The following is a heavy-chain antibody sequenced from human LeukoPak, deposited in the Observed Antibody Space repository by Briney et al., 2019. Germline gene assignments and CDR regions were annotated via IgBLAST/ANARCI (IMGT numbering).Heavy chain of an antibody. Sequence: PRGSLRLSCAASGFTLSRYALYWVRPAPGRGVDWVAVISYDVNNPYYADSVKGRFTIPRDNYKNALYLQMNSLRAEDTAVYYCTKDSDYANAFDIRGQGTMVTVSS. D-gene: IGHD5-12*01. V-gene: IGHV3-30*18. CDR1: GFTLSRYA. CDR3: TKDSDYANAFDI. CDR2: ISYDVNNP. J-gene: IGHJ3*02.